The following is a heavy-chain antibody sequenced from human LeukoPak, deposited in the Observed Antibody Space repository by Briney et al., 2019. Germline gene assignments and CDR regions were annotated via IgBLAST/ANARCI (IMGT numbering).Heavy chain of an antibody. CDR3: ARLNEPAAPIPYYYYYGMDV. Sequence: GRPLRLSCAASGFTFSSYGMHWVRQAPGKGLERVAVIWYDGSNKYYADSVKGRFTISRDNSKNTLYLQMNSLRAEDTAVYYCARLNEPAAPIPYYYYYGMDVWGQGTTVTVSS. V-gene: IGHV3-33*01. J-gene: IGHJ6*02. D-gene: IGHD2-2*01. CDR1: GFTFSSYG. CDR2: IWYDGSNK.